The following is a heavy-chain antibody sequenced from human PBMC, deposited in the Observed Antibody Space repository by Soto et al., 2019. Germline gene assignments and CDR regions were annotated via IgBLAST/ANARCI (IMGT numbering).Heavy chain of an antibody. CDR1: GFTVSSNY. D-gene: IGHD3-16*02. V-gene: IGHV3-66*01. CDR3: ARVPVIPKLSYYFDY. Sequence: GGSLRLSCAASGFTVSSNYMSWVRQAPGKGLEWVSVIYSGGSTYYADSVKGRFTISRDNSKNTPYLQMNSLRAEDTAVYYCARVPVIPKLSYYFDYWGQGTLVTVSS. J-gene: IGHJ4*02. CDR2: IYSGGST.